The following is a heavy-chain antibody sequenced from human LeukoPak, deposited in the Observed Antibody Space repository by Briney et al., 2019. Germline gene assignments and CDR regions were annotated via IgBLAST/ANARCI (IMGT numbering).Heavy chain of an antibody. CDR2: INPNSGGT. CDR3: ASDADRYCSSTSCYDGGYYYYMDV. CDR1: GYTFTGYY. D-gene: IGHD2-2*01. J-gene: IGHJ6*03. Sequence: GASVKVSCKASGYTFTGYYMHWVRQAPGQGLEWMGWINPNSGGTNYAQKFQGRVTMTRDTSISTAYMELSRLRSDDTAVYYCASDADRYCSSTSCYDGGYYYYMDVWGKGPTVTVSS. V-gene: IGHV1-2*02.